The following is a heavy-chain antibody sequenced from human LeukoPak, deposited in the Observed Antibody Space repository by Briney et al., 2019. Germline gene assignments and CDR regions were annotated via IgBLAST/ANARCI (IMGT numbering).Heavy chain of an antibody. Sequence: GGSLRLSCAASGFTFSNYDMNWVRQAPGKGLEWVAVISYGGTNKNYADSAKGRFTISRDNTKNTMSMQMNSLSAEDTAVYYCAKGDFYGSGTYLSYFDSWGQGTLVTVSS. CDR2: ISYGGTNK. D-gene: IGHD3-10*01. J-gene: IGHJ4*02. V-gene: IGHV3-30*18. CDR3: AKGDFYGSGTYLSYFDS. CDR1: GFTFSNYD.